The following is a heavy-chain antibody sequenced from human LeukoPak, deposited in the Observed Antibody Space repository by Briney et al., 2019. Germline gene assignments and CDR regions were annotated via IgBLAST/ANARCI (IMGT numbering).Heavy chain of an antibody. Sequence: SETLSLTCSVSGGSFSCYYWSWIRQPPGKGLGWVGEINHSGSTNYNPSLKSRVTISVDTSKNQFSLKLSSVTAADTAVYYCARDDYGGNSGWFDPWGQGTLVTVSS. V-gene: IGHV4-34*01. CDR2: INHSGST. CDR3: ARDDYGGNSGWFDP. CDR1: GGSFSCYY. D-gene: IGHD4-23*01. J-gene: IGHJ5*02.